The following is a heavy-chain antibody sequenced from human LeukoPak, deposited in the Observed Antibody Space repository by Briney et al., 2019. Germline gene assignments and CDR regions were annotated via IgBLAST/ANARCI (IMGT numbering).Heavy chain of an antibody. CDR3: ARNQIAAAAHYYYYYGMDV. D-gene: IGHD6-13*01. CDR2: INPSGSST. CDR1: GNTFTTHY. Sequence: GASVKVSCKPSGNTFTTHYIHWVRQAPGQGLEWVGVINPSGSSTTYAQSFQGRVTMTRDTSISTAYMELSRLRSDDTAVYYCARNQIAAAAHYYYYYGMDVWGQGTTVTVSS. J-gene: IGHJ6*01. V-gene: IGHV1-46*01.